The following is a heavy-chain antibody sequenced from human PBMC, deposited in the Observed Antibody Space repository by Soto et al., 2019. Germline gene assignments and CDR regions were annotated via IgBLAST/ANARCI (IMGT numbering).Heavy chain of an antibody. CDR3: ARDKITGLFDY. Sequence: SETLSLTCTVSGGSISSYYWSWIRQPPGKGLEWIGYIYFRGTTNYNPSLKSRVTMSADTSKNQFSLKLTSVTAADTAVYYCARDKITGLFDYWGQGTLVTSPQ. CDR1: GGSISSYY. CDR2: IYFRGTT. D-gene: IGHD2-8*02. J-gene: IGHJ4*02. V-gene: IGHV4-59*12.